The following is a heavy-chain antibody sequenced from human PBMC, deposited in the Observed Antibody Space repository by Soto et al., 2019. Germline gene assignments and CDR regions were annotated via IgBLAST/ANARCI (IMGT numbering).Heavy chain of an antibody. Sequence: QVQLQESGPGLVKPSGTLSLTCAVSGGSISSSNWWSWVRQPPGKGLEWIGEIYHSGSTNYNPSLKSRVTISVDKYKNQFSPKLSSVTAADTAVDYCERIAVAGTYFDYWGQGTLVTVSS. CDR3: ERIAVAGTYFDY. V-gene: IGHV4-4*02. CDR2: IYHSGST. D-gene: IGHD6-19*01. J-gene: IGHJ4*02. CDR1: GGSISSSNW.